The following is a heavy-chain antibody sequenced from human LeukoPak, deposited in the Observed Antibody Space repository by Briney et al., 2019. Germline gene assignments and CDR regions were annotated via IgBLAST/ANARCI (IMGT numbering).Heavy chain of an antibody. Sequence: GGSLRLSCAASGFTFDDYAMHWVCQAPGKGLEWASLISGDGGSTNYADSVKGRFTISRDNSKNSLYLQMNSLRTEDTAFYYCARTPRGYRGYELGYWGQGTLVTVSS. CDR2: ISGDGGST. D-gene: IGHD5-12*01. CDR1: GFTFDDYA. J-gene: IGHJ4*02. CDR3: ARTPRGYRGYELGY. V-gene: IGHV3-43*02.